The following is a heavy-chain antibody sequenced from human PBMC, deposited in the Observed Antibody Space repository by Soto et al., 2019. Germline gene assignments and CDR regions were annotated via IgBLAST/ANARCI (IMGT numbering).Heavy chain of an antibody. J-gene: IGHJ6*03. V-gene: IGHV4-59*01. D-gene: IGHD3-16*01. CDR2: IYYSGST. CDR3: ARSLTSPYYMDV. Sequence: QVQLQESGPGLVKPSETLSLTCTVSGGSISSYYWSWIRQPPGKGLEWIGYIYYSGSTNYNPSLKSRVTISVDTSKNQFSLKLSSVTAADTAVYYCARSLTSPYYMDVWGKGTTVTVSS. CDR1: GGSISSYY.